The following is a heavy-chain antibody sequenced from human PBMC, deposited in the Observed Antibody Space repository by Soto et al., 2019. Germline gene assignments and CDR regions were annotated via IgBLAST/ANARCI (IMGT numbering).Heavy chain of an antibody. V-gene: IGHV3-30*18. J-gene: IGHJ6*02. Sequence: LRLSCAASGFTFSSYGMHWVRQAPGKGLEWVAVISYDGSNKYYADSVKGRFTISRDNSKNTLYLQMNSLRAEDTAVYYCAKDRLYCSSTSCYYMGYYYYGMDVWGQGTTVTVSS. CDR2: ISYDGSNK. CDR3: AKDRLYCSSTSCYYMGYYYYGMDV. CDR1: GFTFSSYG. D-gene: IGHD2-2*01.